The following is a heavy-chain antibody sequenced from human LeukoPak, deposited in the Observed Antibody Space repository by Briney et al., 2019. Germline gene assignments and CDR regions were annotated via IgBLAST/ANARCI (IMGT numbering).Heavy chain of an antibody. Sequence: SETLSLTCAVYGGSFSGYYWSWIRQPPGKGLEWIGEINHSGSTNYNPSLKSRATISVDTSKNQFSLELSSVTAADTAVYYCSREGVARVGGVIRKGAGGGFAPWARDPWSPSP. D-gene: IGHD3-10*01. J-gene: IGHJ5*02. CDR1: GGSFSGYY. CDR2: INHSGST. V-gene: IGHV4-34*01. CDR3: SREGVARVGGVIRKGAGGGFAP.